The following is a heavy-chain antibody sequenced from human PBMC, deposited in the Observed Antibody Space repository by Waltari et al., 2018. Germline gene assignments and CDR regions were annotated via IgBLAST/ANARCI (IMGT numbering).Heavy chain of an antibody. CDR1: GFTFSSYS. Sequence: EVQLVESGGGLVQPGGSLRLSCAASGFTFSSYSMNWVRQAPGKGLEWVSYISSSSSTIYYADSVKCRFTISSDNAKNSLYLQMNSLRAEDTAVYYCARDGGAFDIWGQGTMVTVSS. V-gene: IGHV3-48*04. J-gene: IGHJ3*02. CDR3: ARDGGAFDI. CDR2: ISSSSSTI.